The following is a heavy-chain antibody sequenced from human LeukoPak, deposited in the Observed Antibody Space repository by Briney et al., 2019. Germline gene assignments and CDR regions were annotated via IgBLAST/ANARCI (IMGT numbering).Heavy chain of an antibody. J-gene: IGHJ4*02. Sequence: PGRSLRLSCAAAGFSLSIYAMTCVRQAPGKGLEWVSAITASDGNTYYADSAQGWFAITRDNANTFLYLHLNGLRGVDTAFYFWSSLPRGPAGYVGYGGEDYWGQGTLVTVSS. V-gene: IGHV3-23*01. CDR1: GFSLSIYA. CDR2: ITASDGNT. CDR3: SSLPRGPAGYVGYGGEDY. D-gene: IGHD5-12*01.